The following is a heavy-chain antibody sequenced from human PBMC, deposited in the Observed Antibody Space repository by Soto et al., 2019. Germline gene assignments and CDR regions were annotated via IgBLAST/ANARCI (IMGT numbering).Heavy chain of an antibody. Sequence: QVQLQESGPGLVKPSQTLSLTCTVSGGSISSGGYYWSWIRQHPGKGLEWIGYIYYSGSTYYNPSLKGRVXXXGXXSKNQFSLKLSSVTAAATAVYYCARGGRRSPGMDVWGQGTTVTVSS. J-gene: IGHJ6*02. CDR2: IYYSGST. V-gene: IGHV4-31*03. CDR1: GGSISSGGYY. CDR3: ARGGRRSPGMDV.